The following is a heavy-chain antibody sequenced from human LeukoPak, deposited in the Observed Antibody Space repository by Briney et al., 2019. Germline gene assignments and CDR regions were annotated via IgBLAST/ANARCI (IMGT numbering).Heavy chain of an antibody. D-gene: IGHD2-2*01. CDR1: GGSISSGGYY. CDR2: IYHSGST. J-gene: IGHJ6*03. V-gene: IGHV4-30-2*01. Sequence: SETLSLTCTVSGGSISSGGYYWSWIRQPPGKGLEWIVYIYHSGSTYYNPSLKSRVTISVDRSKNQFSLKLSSVTAADTAVYYCARGPGYCSSTSCYGDYYMDVWGKGTTVTVSS. CDR3: ARGPGYCSSTSCYGDYYMDV.